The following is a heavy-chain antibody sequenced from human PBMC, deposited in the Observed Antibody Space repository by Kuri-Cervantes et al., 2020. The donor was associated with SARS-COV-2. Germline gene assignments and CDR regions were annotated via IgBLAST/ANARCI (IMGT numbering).Heavy chain of an antibody. CDR2: INHSGST. CDR1: GGSFSGDY. J-gene: IGHJ4*02. CDR3: ARRSPSGWYRVYDY. Sequence: SETLSLTCAVYGGSFSGDYWSWIRQPPGKGLEWIGEINHSGSTNYNPSLKSRVTISVDTSKNQFSLKLSSVTAADTAVYYCARRSPSGWYRVYDYWGQGTLVTVSS. D-gene: IGHD6-19*01. V-gene: IGHV4-34*01.